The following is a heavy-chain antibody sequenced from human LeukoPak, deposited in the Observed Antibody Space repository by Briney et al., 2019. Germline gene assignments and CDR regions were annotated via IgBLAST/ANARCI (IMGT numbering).Heavy chain of an antibody. J-gene: IGHJ6*03. CDR2: IFPTGTT. CDR1: GGSITSYY. CDR3: ARDFEGAEAYYYYMDV. D-gene: IGHD3-9*01. V-gene: IGHV4-4*07. Sequence: SETLSLTCTVSGGSITSYYWSWIRQPAGKGLEWIGRIFPTGTTNYNPSLRSRVTMSVVTSKNQFSLRLSSVTAADTAVYYCARDFEGAEAYYYYMDVWGKGTTVTVSS.